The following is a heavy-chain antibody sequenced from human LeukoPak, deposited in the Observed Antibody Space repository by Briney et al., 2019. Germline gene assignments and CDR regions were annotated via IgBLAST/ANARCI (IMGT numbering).Heavy chain of an antibody. J-gene: IGHJ4*02. V-gene: IGHV3-48*02. CDR1: GFTFSSYA. D-gene: IGHD6-13*01. Sequence: GGSLRLSCAVSGFTFSSYALNWVRQAPGKGLEWVSYISSSSSTIYYTDSVKGRFTISRDNAKNSLYLQMNSLRDEDTAVYYCARGGYSSSWYAIDYWGQGTLVTVSS. CDR2: ISSSSSTI. CDR3: ARGGYSSSWYAIDY.